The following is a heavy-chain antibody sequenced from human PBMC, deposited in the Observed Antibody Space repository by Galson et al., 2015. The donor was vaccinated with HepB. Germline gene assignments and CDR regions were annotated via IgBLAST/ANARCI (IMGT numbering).Heavy chain of an antibody. J-gene: IGHJ5*02. D-gene: IGHD3-10*01. CDR2: IIPIFGTA. CDR3: ARAPRPPMVRGVINPTWFDP. V-gene: IGHV1-69*01. Sequence: SCKASGGTFSSYAISWVRQAPGQGLEWMGGIIPIFGTANYAQKFQGRVTITADESTSTAYMELSSLRSEDTAVYYCARAPRPPMVRGVINPTWFDPRGQGTLVTVSS. CDR1: GGTFSSYA.